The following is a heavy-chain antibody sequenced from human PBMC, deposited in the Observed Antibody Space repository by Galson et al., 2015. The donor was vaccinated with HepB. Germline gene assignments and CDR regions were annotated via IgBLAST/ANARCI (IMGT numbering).Heavy chain of an antibody. CDR1: GFTFSSYA. D-gene: IGHD3-10*01. J-gene: IGHJ3*02. CDR3: ARDSDLGFGTRGVGAFDI. CDR2: ISYDGSNK. Sequence: SLRLSCAASGFTFSSYAMHWVRQAPGKGLEWVAVISYDGSNKYYADSVKGRFTISRDNSKNTLYLQMNSLRAEDTAVYYCARDSDLGFGTRGVGAFDIWGQGTMVTVSS. V-gene: IGHV3-30-3*01.